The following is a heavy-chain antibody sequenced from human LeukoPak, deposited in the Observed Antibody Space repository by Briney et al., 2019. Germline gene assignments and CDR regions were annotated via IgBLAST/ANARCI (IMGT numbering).Heavy chain of an antibody. D-gene: IGHD3-3*01. CDR3: ARGSITIFGVAPPADY. V-gene: IGHV4-61*02. Sequence: SQTLFLTCTGSGGSISSGSYYWSWVRQPAGEGLEWIGRSYSSGSTNYHPTLNIRVTISVDTSKNQFSLKLSSVTAADTAVYYCARGSITIFGVAPPADYWGQGTLVTVSS. CDR2: SYSSGST. J-gene: IGHJ4*02. CDR1: GGSISSGSYY.